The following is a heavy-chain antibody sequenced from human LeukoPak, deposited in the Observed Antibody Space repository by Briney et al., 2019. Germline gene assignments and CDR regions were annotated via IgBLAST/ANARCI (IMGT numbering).Heavy chain of an antibody. D-gene: IGHD2-2*01. V-gene: IGHV4-39*01. Sequence: PSETLSLTCTVSGGSISSSSYYWGWIRQPPGKGLEWIGSIYYSGSTYYNPSLKSRVTISVDTSKNQFTLKLSSVTAADTAVYYCARQGHCSSTSCFYYSGYDPLWFDPWGQGTLVTVSS. CDR3: ARQGHCSSTSCFYYSGYDPLWFDP. CDR1: GGSISSSSYY. CDR2: IYYSGST. J-gene: IGHJ5*02.